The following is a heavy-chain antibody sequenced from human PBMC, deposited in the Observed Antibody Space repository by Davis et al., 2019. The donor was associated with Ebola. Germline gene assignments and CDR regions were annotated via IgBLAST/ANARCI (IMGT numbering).Heavy chain of an antibody. CDR2: INTNTGNP. J-gene: IGHJ3*01. CDR3: ATTLVGLDAFDV. Sequence: AASVKVSCKASGGTFSSYAISWVRQAPGQGLEWMGWINTNTGNPTYAQGFTGRFVFSLDTSVSTAYLQISSLKAEDTAVYYCATTLVGLDAFDVWGQGTMVTVSS. D-gene: IGHD2-21*01. V-gene: IGHV7-4-1*02. CDR1: GGTFSSYA.